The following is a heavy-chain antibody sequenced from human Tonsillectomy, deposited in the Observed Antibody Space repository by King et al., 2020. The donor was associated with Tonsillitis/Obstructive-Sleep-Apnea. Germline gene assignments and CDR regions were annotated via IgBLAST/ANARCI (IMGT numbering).Heavy chain of an antibody. CDR1: GDTFSSYV. Sequence: VQLVQSGAEVKKPGSSVKVSCKASGDTFSSYVITWVRQAPGQGLEWMGGIIPVLGMANYAQKFQGRVTITADKSTNTAYMELSSLRSEDTAMYYCTRDLDVAVPLDYGGQGTRLTVSS. J-gene: IGHJ4*02. CDR2: IIPVLGMA. CDR3: TRDLDVAVPLDY. D-gene: IGHD3-9*01. V-gene: IGHV1-69*10.